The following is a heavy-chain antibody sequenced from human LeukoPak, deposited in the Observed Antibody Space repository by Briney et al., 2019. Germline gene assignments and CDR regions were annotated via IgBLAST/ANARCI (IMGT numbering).Heavy chain of an antibody. V-gene: IGHV4-59*01. CDR1: GGSISSYY. CDR3: ARVYYDSSGYPEIYYYYYMDV. J-gene: IGHJ6*03. CDR2: IYYSGST. Sequence: PSETLSLTCTVSGGSISSYYWSWIRQPPGKGLVWIGYIYYSGSTNYNPSLKSRVTISVDTSKNQFSLKLSSVTAADTAVYYCARVYYDSSGYPEIYYYYYMDVWGKGTTVTVSS. D-gene: IGHD3-22*01.